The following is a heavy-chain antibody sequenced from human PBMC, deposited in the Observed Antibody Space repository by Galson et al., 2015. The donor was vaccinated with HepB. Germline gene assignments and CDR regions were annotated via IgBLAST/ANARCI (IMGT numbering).Heavy chain of an antibody. D-gene: IGHD2-2*01. CDR2: INHSGST. V-gene: IGHV4-34*01. CDR3: ARGRYCSR. J-gene: IGHJ4*02. CDR1: GGSFSGYY. Sequence: LTCAVYGGSFSGYYWSWIRQPPGKGLEWIGEINHSGSTNYNPSLKSRVTISVDTSKNQFSLKLSSVTAADTAVYYCARGRYCSRWGQGTLVTVSS.